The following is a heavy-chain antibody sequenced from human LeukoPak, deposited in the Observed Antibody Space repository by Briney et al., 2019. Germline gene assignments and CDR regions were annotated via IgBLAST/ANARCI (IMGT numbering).Heavy chain of an antibody. CDR1: GYTFTSYD. CDR2: MNPNSGNT. J-gene: IGHJ4*02. V-gene: IGHV1-8*03. Sequence: ASVKVSCKXSGYTFTSYDINWVRQATGQGLEWMGWMNPNSGNTGYAQKFQGRVTITRNTSISTAYMELSSLRSEDTAVYYCARVAVADGSLDYWGQGTLVTVSS. D-gene: IGHD6-19*01. CDR3: ARVAVADGSLDY.